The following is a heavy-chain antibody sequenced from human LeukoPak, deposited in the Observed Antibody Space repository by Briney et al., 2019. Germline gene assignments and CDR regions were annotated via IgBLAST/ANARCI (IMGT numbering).Heavy chain of an antibody. V-gene: IGHV3-21*01. CDR3: ARDKHSSGLIDY. Sequence: PGGSLGLSCAASGFTFSSYSMNWVRQAPGKGLEWVSSISSSSYIYYADSVKGRFTISRDNAKNSLYLQMNSLRAEDTAVYYCARDKHSSGLIDYWGQGTLVTVSS. D-gene: IGHD6-19*01. CDR2: ISSSSYI. CDR1: GFTFSSYS. J-gene: IGHJ4*02.